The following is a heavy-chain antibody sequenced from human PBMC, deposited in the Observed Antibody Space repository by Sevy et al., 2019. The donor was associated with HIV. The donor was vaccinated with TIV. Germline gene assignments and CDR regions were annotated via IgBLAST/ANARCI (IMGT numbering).Heavy chain of an antibody. Sequence: ASVKVSCKASGYTFTGDYLHWVRQAPGQGLEWMGRVYPNSDGTNYAQKFQGRVTMTRDTSISTAYMELNRLTSDDTAVYYCARDGGGGTTNSGMDVWGQGTTVTVSS. CDR3: ARDGGGGTTNSGMDV. V-gene: IGHV1-2*06. CDR2: VYPNSDGT. CDR1: GYTFTGDY. D-gene: IGHD1-7*01. J-gene: IGHJ6*02.